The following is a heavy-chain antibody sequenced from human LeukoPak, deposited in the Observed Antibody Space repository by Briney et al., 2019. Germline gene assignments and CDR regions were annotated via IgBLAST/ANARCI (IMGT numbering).Heavy chain of an antibody. CDR1: GVSISSGDYY. Sequence: SQTPSLTCTVSGVSISSGDYYWSWIRQPPGKGLEWIGYTYYSGSTYYNPSLKSRVTISVDMSKNQFSLKLSSVTAADTAVYYCARPYYYDSRIDPWGQGTRVTVSS. J-gene: IGHJ5*02. D-gene: IGHD3-22*01. V-gene: IGHV4-30-4*01. CDR3: ARPYYYDSRIDP. CDR2: TYYSGST.